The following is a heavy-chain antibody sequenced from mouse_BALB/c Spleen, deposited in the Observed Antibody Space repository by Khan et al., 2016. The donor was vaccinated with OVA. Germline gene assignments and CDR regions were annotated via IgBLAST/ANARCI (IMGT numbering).Heavy chain of an antibody. V-gene: IGHV2-6-7*01. CDR1: GFSLTGYG. J-gene: IGHJ4*01. Sequence: QVQLKESGPGLVAPSQSLSITCTVSGFSLTGYGVNRVRQPPGKGLEWLGMIWGDGSTDYNSALKSRLSITKDNSKSQVFLKMNSLQTDDTARYYCARAYYANYREAMDYWGQGNSVTVSS. CDR3: ARAYYANYREAMDY. CDR2: IWGDGST. D-gene: IGHD2-10*01.